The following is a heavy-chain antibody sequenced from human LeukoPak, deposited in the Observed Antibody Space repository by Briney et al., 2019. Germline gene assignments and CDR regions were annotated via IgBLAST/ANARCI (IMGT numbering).Heavy chain of an antibody. Sequence: GASVKVSCKASGYTFTGYYMHWVRQAPGQGLEWRGWINPNSGGTNYAQKFQGRVTMTRDTSISTAYMELSRLRSDDTAVYYCARDPQSSGYQYGAFDIWGQGTMVTVSS. CDR3: ARDPQSSGYQYGAFDI. CDR1: GYTFTGYY. D-gene: IGHD3-22*01. J-gene: IGHJ3*02. CDR2: INPNSGGT. V-gene: IGHV1-2*02.